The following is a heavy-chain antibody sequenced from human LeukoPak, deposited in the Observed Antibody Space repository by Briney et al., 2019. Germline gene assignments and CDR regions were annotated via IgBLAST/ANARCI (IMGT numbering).Heavy chain of an antibody. CDR3: ARVKRFPTVWFDP. CDR1: GYSFASYD. V-gene: IGHV1-8*01. D-gene: IGHD2-21*01. CDR2: MYPVSGGT. Sequence: ASVKVSCKASGYSFASYDINRGPQATGQGLEWMGWMYPVSGGTGYARKFLGRVTITRDTAITTAYMELRNLESEDTAIYYCARVKRFPTVWFDPWGQGTLVTVSS. J-gene: IGHJ5*02.